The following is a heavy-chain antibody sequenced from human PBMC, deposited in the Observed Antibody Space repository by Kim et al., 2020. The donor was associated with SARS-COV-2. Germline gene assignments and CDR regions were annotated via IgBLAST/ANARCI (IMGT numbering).Heavy chain of an antibody. J-gene: IGHJ4*02. D-gene: IGHD5-12*01. CDR2: ISSSSSYT. CDR3: ASTAIPRYSGYDSNY. V-gene: IGHV3-11*03. CDR1: GFTFSDYY. Sequence: GGSLRLSCAASGFTFSDYYMSWIRQAPGKGLEWVSYISSSSSYTNYADSVKGRFTISRDNAKNSLYLQMNSLRAEDTAVYYCASTAIPRYSGYDSNYWGQGTLVTVSS.